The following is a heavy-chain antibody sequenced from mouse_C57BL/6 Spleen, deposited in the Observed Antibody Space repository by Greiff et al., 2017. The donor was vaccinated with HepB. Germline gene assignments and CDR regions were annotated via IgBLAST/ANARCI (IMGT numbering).Heavy chain of an antibody. CDR1: GFSLTSYG. CDR3: ARQLSPYAMDY. V-gene: IGHV2-2*01. J-gene: IGHJ4*01. CDR2: IWSGGST. Sequence: VKVEESGPGLVQPSQSLSITCTVSGFSLTSYGVHWVRQSPGKGLEWLGVIWSGGSTDYNAAFISRLSISKDNSKSQVFFKMNSLQADDTAIYYCARQLSPYAMDYWGQGTSVTVSS. D-gene: IGHD3-2*02.